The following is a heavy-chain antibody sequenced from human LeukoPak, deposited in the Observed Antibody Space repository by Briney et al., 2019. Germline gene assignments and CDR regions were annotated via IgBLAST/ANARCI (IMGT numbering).Heavy chain of an antibody. J-gene: IGHJ6*04. Sequence: SVKVSCKASGGTFSSYAISWVRQAPGQGLEWMGGIIPIFGTANYAQKFQGRVTITADKSTSTAYMELSSLRSEDTAVYYCAREGSGYDYYYYGMAVWGKGTPVTVSS. V-gene: IGHV1-69*06. CDR3: AREGSGYDYYYYGMAV. CDR2: IIPIFGTA. CDR1: GGTFSSYA. D-gene: IGHD5-12*01.